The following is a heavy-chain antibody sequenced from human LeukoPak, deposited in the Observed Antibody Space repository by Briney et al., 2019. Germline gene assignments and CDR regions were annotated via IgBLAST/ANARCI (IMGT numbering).Heavy chain of an antibody. CDR1: GGTFSSYA. CDR2: INPNSGGT. D-gene: IGHD3-16*01. Sequence: ASVKVSCKASGGTFSSYAISWVRQAPGQGLEWMGRINPNSGGTNYAQKFQGRVTMTRDTSISTAYMELSRLRSDDTAVYYCARVPGGALDYWGQGTLVTVSS. V-gene: IGHV1-2*06. J-gene: IGHJ4*02. CDR3: ARVPGGALDY.